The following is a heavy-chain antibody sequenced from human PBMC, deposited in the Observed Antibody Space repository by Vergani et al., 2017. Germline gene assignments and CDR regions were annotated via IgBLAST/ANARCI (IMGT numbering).Heavy chain of an antibody. CDR1: FDSIRNLY. CDR2: IYHSGGA. D-gene: IGHD3-9*01. Sequence: QVQLQESGPGLVKSSETLSLTCSVSFDSIRNLYCNWIRQPPGKGLEWIGNIYHSGGAYYNPSLKGRVTISVDTSKNQFSLEVTSVTAADTAIYFCARTESFILRYFHWALWGQGTLVTGSS. CDR3: ARTESFILRYFHWAL. V-gene: IGHV4-4*08. J-gene: IGHJ4*02.